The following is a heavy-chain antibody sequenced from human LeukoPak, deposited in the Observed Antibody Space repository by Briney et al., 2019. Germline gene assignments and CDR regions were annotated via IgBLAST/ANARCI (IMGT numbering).Heavy chain of an antibody. Sequence: TGGSLRLSCAASGFTFSSYGMHWVRQAPGKGLEWVAFIRYDGSNKYYADSVKGRFTISRDNSKNTLYLQMNSLRAEDTAVYYCAKDLGFTMVPGLSWFDPWGQGTLVTVSS. CDR3: AKDLGFTMVPGLSWFDP. CDR1: GFTFSSYG. CDR2: IRYDGSNK. J-gene: IGHJ5*02. D-gene: IGHD3-10*01. V-gene: IGHV3-30*02.